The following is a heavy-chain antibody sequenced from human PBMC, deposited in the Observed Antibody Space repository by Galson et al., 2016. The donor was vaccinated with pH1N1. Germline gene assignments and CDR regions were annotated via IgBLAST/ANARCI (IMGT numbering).Heavy chain of an antibody. D-gene: IGHD5-12*01. CDR1: GGIFNNYA. Sequence: SVKVSCKASGGIFNNYAISWVRQAPGRGLEWMGGLIPILGTPDYAQTLQGRVTITADENTNTAYMEMSSLRAGDTAVYYCARGFSGYDRLEYYQNGMDVWGQGTTVTVSS. CDR3: ARGFSGYDRLEYYQNGMDV. CDR2: LIPILGTP. V-gene: IGHV1-69*13. J-gene: IGHJ6*02.